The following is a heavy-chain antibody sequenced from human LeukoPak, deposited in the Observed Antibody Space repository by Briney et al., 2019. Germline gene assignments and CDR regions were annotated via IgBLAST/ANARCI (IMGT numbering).Heavy chain of an antibody. J-gene: IGHJ3*02. CDR3: ARDLRGKISGTRDAFDI. Sequence: SGTLSLTCAVSGGSISSSNWWSWVRQPPGKGLEWIGEIYHSGSTNYNPSHKSRVTISVDKSKNQFSLKLNSVTAADTAVYYCARDLRGKISGTRDAFDIWGQGTMVTVSS. V-gene: IGHV4-4*02. CDR2: IYHSGST. CDR1: GGSISSSNW.